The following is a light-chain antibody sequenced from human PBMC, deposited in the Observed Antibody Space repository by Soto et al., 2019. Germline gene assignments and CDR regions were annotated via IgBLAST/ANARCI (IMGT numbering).Light chain of an antibody. CDR1: SSDVGGYNY. CDR2: EGS. J-gene: IGLJ2*01. V-gene: IGLV2-8*01. CDR3: SSYAGSNNVV. Sequence: QSALTQPPSASGSPGQSVTISCTGTSSDVGGYNYVSWYQQHPGKAPKLMIYEGSKRPSGVPDRFSGSKSGNTASLTVSGHQAEDEADYYCSSYAGSNNVVFGGGTKVTVL.